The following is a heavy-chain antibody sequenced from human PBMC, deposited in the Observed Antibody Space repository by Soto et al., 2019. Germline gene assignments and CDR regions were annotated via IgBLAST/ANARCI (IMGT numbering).Heavy chain of an antibody. CDR1: GDSVSSNTAS. J-gene: IGHJ5*02. V-gene: IGHV6-1*01. CDR3: AKGDNLGPKTGYAFDP. Sequence: SQTLSLTCAISGDSVSSNTASWNWIRQSPSRGLEWLGRTYFRSKWYNDYAVSVKSRIIINPDTSNNQFALQLNSVTPEDTAVYFCAKGDNLGPKTGYAFDPWGQGIMVTVSS. CDR2: TYFRSKWYN. D-gene: IGHD5-12*01.